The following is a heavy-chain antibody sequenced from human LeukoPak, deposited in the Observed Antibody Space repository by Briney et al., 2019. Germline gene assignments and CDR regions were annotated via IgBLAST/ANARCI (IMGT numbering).Heavy chain of an antibody. CDR3: ARSYSSSWFSQYWYFDL. CDR1: GGTFSSYA. J-gene: IGHJ2*01. CDR2: IIPIFGTA. Sequence: ASVKVSCKASGGTFSSYAISWVRQAPGQGLEWMGGIIPIFGTANYAQKFQGRVTITADESTSTAYMELSSLGSEDTAVYYCARSYSSSWFSQYWYFDLWGRGTLVTVSS. V-gene: IGHV1-69*13. D-gene: IGHD6-13*01.